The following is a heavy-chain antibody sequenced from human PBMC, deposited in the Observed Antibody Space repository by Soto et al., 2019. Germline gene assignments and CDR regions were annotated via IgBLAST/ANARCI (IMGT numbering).Heavy chain of an antibody. J-gene: IGHJ6*02. CDR3: ARGGPRGNYYYGMDV. CDR1: GFTFSSYS. V-gene: IGHV3-21*01. CDR2: ISSSSSYI. D-gene: IGHD3-10*01. Sequence: EVQLVESGGGLVKPGGSLRLSCAASGFTFSSYSMNWVRQAPGKGLEWVSSISSSSSYIYYADSVKGRFTISRDNAKNSLYLQMNSLRAEDTAVYYCARGGPRGNYYYGMDVWGQGTTVTVSS.